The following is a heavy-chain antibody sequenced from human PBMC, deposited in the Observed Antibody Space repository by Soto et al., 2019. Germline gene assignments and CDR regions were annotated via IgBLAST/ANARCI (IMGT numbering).Heavy chain of an antibody. J-gene: IGHJ4*02. CDR3: AKDMELERRLFDY. Sequence: GGSLRLSCAASGFTFSNYAVTWVRQAPGKGLEWVSTISGSGGSTYYADSVKGRFTISRDNSKNTLYLQMNSLRAEDTAVYYCAKDMELERRLFDYWGQGTLVTVSS. CDR1: GFTFSNYA. CDR2: ISGSGGST. V-gene: IGHV3-23*01. D-gene: IGHD1-1*01.